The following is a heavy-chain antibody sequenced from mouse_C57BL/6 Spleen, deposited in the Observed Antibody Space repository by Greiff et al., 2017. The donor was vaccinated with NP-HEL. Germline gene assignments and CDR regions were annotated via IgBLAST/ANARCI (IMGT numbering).Heavy chain of an antibody. CDR1: GYTFTNYW. V-gene: IGHV1-63*01. Sequence: QVQLQQSGAELVRPGTSVKMSCKASGYTFTNYWIGWAKQRPGHGLEWIGDIYPGGGYTNYNEKLKGKATLTADKSSSTAYMQFSSLTSEDSAIYYCARGVYSSGFLDYWGQGTTLTVAS. D-gene: IGHD3-2*02. CDR3: ARGVYSSGFLDY. CDR2: IYPGGGYT. J-gene: IGHJ2*01.